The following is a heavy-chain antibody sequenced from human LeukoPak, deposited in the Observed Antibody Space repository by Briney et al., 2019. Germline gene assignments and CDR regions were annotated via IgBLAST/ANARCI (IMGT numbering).Heavy chain of an antibody. V-gene: IGHV4-59*01. Sequence: PSETLSLTCTVSGGSISPYYWSWIRQPPGKGPEWLGYIHYSGNTKYKPSLKSRVAMSVDTSKNQFSLRLSSVTAADTAVYYWARLTGSTMFIDYCGQGTLVTVSS. D-gene: IGHD3-10*02. CDR2: IHYSGNT. CDR3: ARLTGSTMFIDY. CDR1: GGSISPYY. J-gene: IGHJ4*02.